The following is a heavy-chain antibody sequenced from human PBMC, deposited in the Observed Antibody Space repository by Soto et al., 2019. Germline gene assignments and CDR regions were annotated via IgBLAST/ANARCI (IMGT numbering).Heavy chain of an antibody. CDR3: AKGAAYNYGGPAGQNDY. D-gene: IGHD5-12*01. Sequence: EVQLLESGGGLVQPGGSLRLSCAASGFTFSSYAMSWVRQAPGKGLEWVSGISGGSESIYFADSVKGRSTISRDNSKNKLYLQMNGMRAEDTAAYYCAKGAAYNYGGPAGQNDYWGQGTLVTLSS. J-gene: IGHJ4*02. CDR1: GFTFSSYA. V-gene: IGHV3-23*01. CDR2: ISGGSESI.